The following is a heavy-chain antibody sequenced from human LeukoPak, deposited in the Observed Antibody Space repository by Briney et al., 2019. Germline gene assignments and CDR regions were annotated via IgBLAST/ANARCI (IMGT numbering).Heavy chain of an antibody. V-gene: IGHV4-34*01. CDR1: GVSFSGYY. CDR2: INHSGST. CDR3: ARGRDYGVNDY. Sequence: SETLSLTCAVYGVSFSGYYWSWIRQPPGKGLEWIGEINHSGSTNYNPSLKSRVTISVDTSKNQFSLKLCSVTAADTAVYYCARGRDYGVNDYWGQGTLVTVSS. D-gene: IGHD4-23*01. J-gene: IGHJ4*02.